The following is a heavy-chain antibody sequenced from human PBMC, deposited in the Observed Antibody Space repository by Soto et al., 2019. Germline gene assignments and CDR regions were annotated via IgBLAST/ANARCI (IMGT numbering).Heavy chain of an antibody. Sequence: QVQLVQSGAEVKKPGSSVKVSCKASGGTFSSYAISWVRQDPGQVREWMGGIIPIFGTANYAQKFQGRVTITADESTSTAYMELSSLRSEDTAVYYCARDDCSGGSCYSGGWFDPWGQGTLVTVSS. CDR1: GGTFSSYA. CDR2: IIPIFGTA. D-gene: IGHD2-15*01. CDR3: ARDDCSGGSCYSGGWFDP. J-gene: IGHJ5*02. V-gene: IGHV1-69*01.